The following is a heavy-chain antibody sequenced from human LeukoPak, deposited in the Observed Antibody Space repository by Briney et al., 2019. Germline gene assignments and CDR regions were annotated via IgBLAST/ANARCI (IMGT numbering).Heavy chain of an antibody. CDR2: ISSSSSSI. V-gene: IGHV3-48*01. CDR3: ARGGSYLSAFDI. D-gene: IGHD1-26*01. CDR1: GFTFSSYS. Sequence: TGGSLRLSCAASGFTFSSYSMNWVRQAPGKGLEWVSYISSSSSSIYYADSVKGRFTISRDNSKNTLYLQMNSLRAEDTAVYYCARGGSYLSAFDIWGQGTMVTVSS. J-gene: IGHJ3*02.